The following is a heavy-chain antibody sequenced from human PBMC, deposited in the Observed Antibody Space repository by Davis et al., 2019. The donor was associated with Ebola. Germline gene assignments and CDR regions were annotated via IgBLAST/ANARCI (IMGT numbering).Heavy chain of an antibody. CDR2: ISSSGNYI. J-gene: IGHJ4*02. V-gene: IGHV3-21*01. Sequence: GESLKISCAASGFSFSSYTMNWVRQAPGKGLEWVSSISSSGNYIYQTDSLKGRFIISRDKAKNSLYLQMNGLRAEDTAVYYCARSEPPDYWGQGTLVTVSS. D-gene: IGHD1-14*01. CDR1: GFSFSSYT. CDR3: ARSEPPDY.